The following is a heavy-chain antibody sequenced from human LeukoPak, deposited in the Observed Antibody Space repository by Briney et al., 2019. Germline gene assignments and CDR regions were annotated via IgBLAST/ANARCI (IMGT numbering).Heavy chain of an antibody. CDR1: GFTFSSYG. V-gene: IGHV3-30*18. D-gene: IGHD1-26*01. J-gene: IGHJ4*02. Sequence: GGSLTLSCAASGFTFSSYGMHWVRQAPGKGLEWVAVISYDGSNKYYADSVKGRFTISRDNSKNTLYLQMNSLRAEDTAVYYCAKSGSWTNFDYWGQGTLVTVSS. CDR2: ISYDGSNK. CDR3: AKSGSWTNFDY.